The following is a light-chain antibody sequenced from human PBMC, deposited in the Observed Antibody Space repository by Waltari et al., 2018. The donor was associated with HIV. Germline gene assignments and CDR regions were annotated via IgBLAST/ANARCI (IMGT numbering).Light chain of an antibody. CDR2: SLD. CDR1: SSNLRSNT. V-gene: IGLV1-44*01. CDR3: AAWDDSLNAYV. J-gene: IGLJ1*01. Sequence: QSVLTQTPSAPGTPGQRVIVPCSGSSSNLRSNTVKWYQQHPAAAPRLLIHSLDQRPSGVPDRFSGSKSGASASLAISGLQSEDEADYYCAAWDDSLNAYVFGGGTKVTVL.